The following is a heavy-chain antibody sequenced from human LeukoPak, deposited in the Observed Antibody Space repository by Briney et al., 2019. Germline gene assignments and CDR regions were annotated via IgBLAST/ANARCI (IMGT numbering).Heavy chain of an antibody. D-gene: IGHD2-21*02. V-gene: IGHV4-34*01. CDR2: INHGGST. Sequence: SETLSLTCAVYGGSFSGYYWSWIRQPPGKGLEWIGEINHGGSTNYNPSLKSRVTISVDTSKNQFSLKLSSVTAADTAVYYCARGAVVTNFDYWGQGTLVTVSS. J-gene: IGHJ4*02. CDR1: GGSFSGYY. CDR3: ARGAVVTNFDY.